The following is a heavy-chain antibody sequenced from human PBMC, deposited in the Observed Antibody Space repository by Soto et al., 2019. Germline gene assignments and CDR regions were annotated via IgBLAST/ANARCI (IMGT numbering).Heavy chain of an antibody. V-gene: IGHV4-34*01. CDR1: GGSFSGHY. CDR2: INHSGST. CDR3: ARGEDFWSGYGYYYGMDV. Sequence: SETLSLTCAVYGGSFSGHYWSWIRQPPGKGLEWIGEINHSGSTNYNPSLKSRVTISVDTSKNQFSLKLSSVTAADTAVYYCARGEDFWSGYGYYYGMDVWGQGTTVTVSS. J-gene: IGHJ6*02. D-gene: IGHD3-3*01.